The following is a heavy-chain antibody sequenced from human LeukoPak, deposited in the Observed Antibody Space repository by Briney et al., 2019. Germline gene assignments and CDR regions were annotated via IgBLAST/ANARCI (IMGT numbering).Heavy chain of an antibody. CDR3: ARQITSAGTAGFDF. CDR2: IYSTGST. J-gene: IGHJ4*02. V-gene: IGHV4-4*07. Sequence: SENLSLTCIVSGGSISSYYWSWIRQPAGKGLEWIGRIYSTGSTNYNPSLKSRVTMSVDTSKNQFSLRLRSVTAADTAVYYCARQITSAGTAGFDFWGQGALVTVSS. D-gene: IGHD6-13*01. CDR1: GGSISSYY.